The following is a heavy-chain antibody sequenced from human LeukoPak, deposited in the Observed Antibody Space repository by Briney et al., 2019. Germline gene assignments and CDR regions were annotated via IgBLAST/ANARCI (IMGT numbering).Heavy chain of an antibody. CDR3: ASSGGGATEGLYVDY. J-gene: IGHJ4*02. D-gene: IGHD1-26*01. CDR2: IIPILGIA. V-gene: IGHV1-69*04. CDR1: GGTFSSYA. Sequence: SVKVSCKASGGTFSSYAISWVRQAPGQGLEWMGRIIPILGIANYAQRFQGRVTITADKSTSTAYMELSSLRSEDTAVYYCASSGGGATEGLYVDYWGQGTLVTVSS.